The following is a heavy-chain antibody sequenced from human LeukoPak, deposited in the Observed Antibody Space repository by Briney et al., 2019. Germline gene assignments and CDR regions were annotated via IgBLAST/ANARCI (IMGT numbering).Heavy chain of an antibody. CDR3: ATSRYGSGSYYPIDY. CDR2: INPKSGGT. J-gene: IGHJ4*02. Sequence: ATVKLSCKASGYTFSAYYIHWVRRAPGQGLEWMGWINPKSGGTNSAQKFQGRVTMTRDTSISTTYMELSRLTSDDTAVYYCATSRYGSGSYYPIDYWGQGTLVTVSS. CDR1: GYTFSAYY. D-gene: IGHD3-10*01. V-gene: IGHV1-2*02.